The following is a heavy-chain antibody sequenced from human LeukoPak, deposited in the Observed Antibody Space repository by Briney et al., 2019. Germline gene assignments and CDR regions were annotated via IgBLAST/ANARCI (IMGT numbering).Heavy chain of an antibody. CDR3: ATKFGIYCSGVSCYGDFNP. CDR1: GYTLTELS. D-gene: IGHD2-15*01. V-gene: IGHV1-24*01. Sequence: GASVKVSCKVSGYTLTELSMHWVRQAPGKGLEWMGGFDPEDGETIYAQKFQGRVTMTEDTSTDTAYMELSSLRSEDTAVYYCATKFGIYCSGVSCYGDFNPWARGTLVTVSS. J-gene: IGHJ2*01. CDR2: FDPEDGET.